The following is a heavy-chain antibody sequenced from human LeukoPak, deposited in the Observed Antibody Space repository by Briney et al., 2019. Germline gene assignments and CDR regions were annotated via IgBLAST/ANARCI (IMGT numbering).Heavy chain of an antibody. CDR3: AREGVPAESYYYGMDV. CDR1: GFTFSSYA. CDR2: ISGNGGST. Sequence: GGSLRLSCAASGFTFSSYAMSWVRQAPGKGLEWVSAISGNGGSTYYADSVKGRFTISRDNSKNTLYLQMNSLRAEDTAVYYCAREGVPAESYYYGMDVWGQGTTVTVSS. D-gene: IGHD2-2*01. V-gene: IGHV3-23*01. J-gene: IGHJ6*02.